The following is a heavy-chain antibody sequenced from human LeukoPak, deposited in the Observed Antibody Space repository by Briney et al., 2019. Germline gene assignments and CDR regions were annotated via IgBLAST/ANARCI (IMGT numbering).Heavy chain of an antibody. Sequence: SETLSLTCAVYGGSFSGYYWSWIRQPPGKGLERIGEINHSGSTNYNPSLKSRVTISVDTSKNQFSLKLSSVTAADTAVYYCARIRITMVRGVGYFDYWGQGTLVTVSS. V-gene: IGHV4-34*01. CDR2: INHSGST. CDR1: GGSFSGYY. CDR3: ARIRITMVRGVGYFDY. J-gene: IGHJ4*02. D-gene: IGHD3-10*01.